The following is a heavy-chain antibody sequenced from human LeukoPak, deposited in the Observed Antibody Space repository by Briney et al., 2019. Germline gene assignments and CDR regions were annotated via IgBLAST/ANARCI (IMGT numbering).Heavy chain of an antibody. Sequence: KPGTSLRLSCAASGFNFSSYAMHWVRQAPGEGLEWVGLISYGGIDKSYADSVKGRFTISRDSSKRTLYLQMNSLRAEDTAMYYCARESWSDSVAFDIWDQGTLVTVSS. D-gene: IGHD3-3*01. J-gene: IGHJ4*02. CDR3: ARESWSDSVAFDI. CDR2: ISYGGIDK. CDR1: GFNFSSYA. V-gene: IGHV3-30*04.